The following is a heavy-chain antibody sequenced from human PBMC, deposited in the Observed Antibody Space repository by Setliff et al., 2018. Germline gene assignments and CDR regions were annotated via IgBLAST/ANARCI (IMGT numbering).Heavy chain of an antibody. D-gene: IGHD2-21*01. J-gene: IGHJ3*02. Sequence: PGGSLRLSCGASXFTFEDDCRTGVRQAPGKGLEWVAAIDWNGYNTGYEDSVXXRFILSSANAKNSLSLAMTTLXXEDSALYYCAIXXXXLGWHKEAFDIWGHGTMVTVSS. CDR3: AIXXXXLGWHKEAFDI. V-gene: IGHV3-20*04. CDR1: XFTFEDDC. CDR2: IDWNGYNT.